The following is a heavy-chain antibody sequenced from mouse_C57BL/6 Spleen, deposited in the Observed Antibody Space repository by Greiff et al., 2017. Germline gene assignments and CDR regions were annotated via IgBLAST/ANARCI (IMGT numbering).Heavy chain of an antibody. CDR1: GFSLTSYG. Sequence: VKVVESGPGLVAPSQSLSITCTVSGFSLTSYGVSWVRQPPGKGLEWLGVIWGDGSTNYHSALISRLSISKDNSKSQVFLKLNSLQTDDTGACYCARTGDGYFAYWGKGTLVTVSA. CDR2: IWGDGST. V-gene: IGHV2-3*01. J-gene: IGHJ3*01. D-gene: IGHD2-3*01. CDR3: ARTGDGYFAY.